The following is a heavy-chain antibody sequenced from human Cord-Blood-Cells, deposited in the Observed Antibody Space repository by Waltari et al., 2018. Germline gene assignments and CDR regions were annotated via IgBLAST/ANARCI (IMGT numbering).Heavy chain of an antibody. J-gene: IGHJ3*02. CDR2: MNPNSGNT. CDR1: GYTFTRHD. CDR3: ARVIAAADAFDI. V-gene: IGHV1-8*03. D-gene: IGHD6-13*01. Sequence: QVQLVQSGAEVKKPGASVKVSCKASGYTFTRHDINWVRHATGQGLEWMGWMNPNSGNTGYAQKFQGRVTITRNTSISTAYMELSSLRSEDTAVYYCARVIAAADAFDIWGQGTMVTVSS.